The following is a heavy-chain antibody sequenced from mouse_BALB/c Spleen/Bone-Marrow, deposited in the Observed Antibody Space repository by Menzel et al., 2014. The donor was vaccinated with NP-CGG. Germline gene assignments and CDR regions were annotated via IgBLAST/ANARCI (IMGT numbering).Heavy chain of an antibody. V-gene: IGHV14-3*02. CDR3: ARYQLGTYFDY. J-gene: IGHJ2*01. CDR1: GFNIXDTY. CDR2: IDPANGNT. Sequence: EVQLQQSGAELVKPGASVKLSCTASGFNIXDTYMHWVKQRPEQGLEWIGRIDPANGNTKYDPKFQGKATITADTSSNTAYLQLSSLTSEDTAVYYCARYQLGTYFDYWGQGTTLTVSS. D-gene: IGHD3-3*01.